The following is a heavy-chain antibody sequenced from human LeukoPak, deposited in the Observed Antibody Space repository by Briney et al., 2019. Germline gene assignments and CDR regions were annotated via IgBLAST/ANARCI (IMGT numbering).Heavy chain of an antibody. J-gene: IGHJ6*03. D-gene: IGHD3-3*01. CDR2: ISSSGSTI. CDR3: AKDPRITKNYYYYYYMDV. CDR1: GFTFSSYE. V-gene: IGHV3-48*03. Sequence: PGGSLRLSCAASGFTFSSYEMNWVRQAPGKGLEWVSYISSSGSTIYYADSVKGRFTISRDNSKNTLYLQMNSLRVEDTALYYCAKDPRITKNYYYYYYMDVWGKGTTVTVSS.